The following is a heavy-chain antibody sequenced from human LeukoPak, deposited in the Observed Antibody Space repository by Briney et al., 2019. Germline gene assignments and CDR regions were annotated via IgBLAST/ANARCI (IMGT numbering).Heavy chain of an antibody. V-gene: IGHV4-59*01. J-gene: IGHJ6*02. Sequence: SETLSLTCTVSGGPISSYYWSWIRQPPGKGLEWIGYIYYSGSTNYNPSLKSRVTISVDTSKNQFSLKLSSVTAADTAVYYCARGRGTAMVHYYYGMDAWGQGTTVTVSS. CDR2: IYYSGST. CDR1: GGPISSYY. D-gene: IGHD5-18*01. CDR3: ARGRGTAMVHYYYGMDA.